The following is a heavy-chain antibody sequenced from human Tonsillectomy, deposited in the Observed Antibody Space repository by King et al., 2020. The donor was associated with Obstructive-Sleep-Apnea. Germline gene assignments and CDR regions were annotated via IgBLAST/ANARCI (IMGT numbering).Heavy chain of an antibody. CDR2: ITSDSRTR. V-gene: IGHV3-48*02. J-gene: IGHJ2*01. CDR3: AGLVDDYGDYVNWFFDL. CDR1: GFTFNTYS. D-gene: IGHD4-17*01. Sequence: VQLVESGGGLVQPGGSLRLSCVASGFTFNTYSVNWVRQVPGKGLEWVAHITSDSRTRFYADSVKGRFTITRDNAKNSLFLQMSSLRDEDTAVYYCAGLVDDYGDYVNWFFDLWGRGTLVTVSS.